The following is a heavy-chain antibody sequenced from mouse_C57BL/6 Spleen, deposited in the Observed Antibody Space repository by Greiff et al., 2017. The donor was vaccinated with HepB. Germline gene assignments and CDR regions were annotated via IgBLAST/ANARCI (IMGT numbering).Heavy chain of an antibody. CDR2: IHPNSGST. Sequence: VKLQQPGAELVKPGASVKLSCKASGYTFTSYWMHWVKQRPGQGLEWIGMIHPNSGSTNYNEKFKSKATLTVDKSSSTAYMQLSSLTSEDSAVYYCASGLRPWYFDVWGTGTTVTVSS. V-gene: IGHV1-64*01. D-gene: IGHD2-4*01. CDR1: GYTFTSYW. CDR3: ASGLRPWYFDV. J-gene: IGHJ1*03.